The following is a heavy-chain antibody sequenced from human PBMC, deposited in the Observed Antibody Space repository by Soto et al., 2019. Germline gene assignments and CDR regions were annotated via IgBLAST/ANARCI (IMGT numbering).Heavy chain of an antibody. V-gene: IGHV1-69*01. D-gene: IGHD2-2*02. J-gene: IGHJ6*02. CDR3: ARGESCSSTSCYRDYYYGMDV. CDR2: IIPIFGTA. CDR1: GGTFSSYA. Sequence: SVKVSFKASGGTFSSYAISWVRQAPGQGLEWMGGIIPIFGTANYAQKFQGRVTITADESTSTAYMELSSLRSEDTAVYYCARGESCSSTSCYRDYYYGMDVWGQGTTVTVSS.